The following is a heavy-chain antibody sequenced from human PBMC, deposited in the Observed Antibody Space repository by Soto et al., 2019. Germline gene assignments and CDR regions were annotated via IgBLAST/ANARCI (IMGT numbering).Heavy chain of an antibody. Sequence: ASVKVSCKASGYTFTGYYMHWVRQAPGQGLEWMGWINPNSGGTNYAQKLQGRVTMTRDTSISTAYMELSRLRSDDTAVYYCARGRVVRSAYNWNDRGWFDPWGQVTLVTVSS. CDR2: INPNSGGT. J-gene: IGHJ5*02. D-gene: IGHD1-20*01. V-gene: IGHV1-2*02. CDR1: GYTFTGYY. CDR3: ARGRVVRSAYNWNDRGWFDP.